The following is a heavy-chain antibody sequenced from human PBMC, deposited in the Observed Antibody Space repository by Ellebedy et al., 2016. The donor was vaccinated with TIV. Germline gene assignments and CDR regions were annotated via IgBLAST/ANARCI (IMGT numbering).Heavy chain of an antibody. Sequence: GESLKISCAASGFTFSGYLMSWVRQAPGKGLEWVANIKEDGSEAYSVDSVKGRFTISSDNAKNSLYLQMSNLRAEDTAVFYCARAGGRHSTGSGFYWGQGTRVTVST. V-gene: IGHV3-7*03. CDR3: ARAGGRHSTGSGFY. CDR1: GFTFSGYL. CDR2: IKEDGSEA. J-gene: IGHJ4*02. D-gene: IGHD2-2*01.